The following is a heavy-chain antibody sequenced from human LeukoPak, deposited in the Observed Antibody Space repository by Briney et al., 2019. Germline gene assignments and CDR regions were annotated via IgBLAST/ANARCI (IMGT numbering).Heavy chain of an antibody. CDR3: AKGPDYDILTGYQSFDY. CDR1: GFTFSSYA. CDR2: ISGSGGST. Sequence: GGSLRLSCAASGFTFSSYAMSWVRQAPGKGLEWVSAISGSGGSTYYADSVKGRFTISRDNSKNTLYLQMNSLRAEDTAVYYCAKGPDYDILTGYQSFDYWGQGTLVTVSS. J-gene: IGHJ4*02. V-gene: IGHV3-23*01. D-gene: IGHD3-9*01.